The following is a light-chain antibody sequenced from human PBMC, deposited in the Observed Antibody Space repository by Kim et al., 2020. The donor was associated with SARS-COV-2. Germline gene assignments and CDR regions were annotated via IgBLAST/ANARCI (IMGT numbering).Light chain of an antibody. V-gene: IGLV3-19*01. CDR1: RMRSYD. CDR3: NSRAGNDNVV. Sequence: SSELTQDPTVALAWGQIDRSKCQRDRMRSYDSTWYQQKPGQAPILVIYGKNNRPSGIPDRFSGSSSGNTASLTITGTQAGDEADYYCNSRAGNDNVVFGG. J-gene: IGLJ2*01. CDR2: GKN.